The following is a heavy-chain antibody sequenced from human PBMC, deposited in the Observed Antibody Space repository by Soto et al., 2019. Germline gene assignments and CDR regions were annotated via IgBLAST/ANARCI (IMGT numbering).Heavy chain of an antibody. CDR3: ARRVAAATGFYYYYYGMDV. Sequence: SETLSLTCTVSGGSISSYYWSWIRQPPGKGLEWIGYIYYSGSTNYNPSLKSRVTISVDTSKNQFSLKLSSVTAADTAVYYCARRVAAATGFYYYYYGMDVWGQGTTVTVS. V-gene: IGHV4-59*08. CDR2: IYYSGST. CDR1: GGSISSYY. J-gene: IGHJ6*02. D-gene: IGHD6-13*01.